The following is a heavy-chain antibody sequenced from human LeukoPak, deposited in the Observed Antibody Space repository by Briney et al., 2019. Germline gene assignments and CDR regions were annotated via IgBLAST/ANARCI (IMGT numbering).Heavy chain of an antibody. D-gene: IGHD4-17*01. J-gene: IGHJ3*02. CDR1: GFGLIDCG. Sequence: GGSPRLSCAASGFGLIDCGMQWVRQDPGKGLEWVANIKHDGSEEYYVDSVKGRFTISRDNAKNSLYLQMNSLRAEDTAVYYCARGVTTGVDAFDIWGQGIMVTVSS. CDR2: IKHDGSEE. CDR3: ARGVTTGVDAFDI. V-gene: IGHV3-7*04.